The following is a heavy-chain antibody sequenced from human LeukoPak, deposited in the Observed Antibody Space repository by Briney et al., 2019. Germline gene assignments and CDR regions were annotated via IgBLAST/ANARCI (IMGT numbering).Heavy chain of an antibody. CDR1: GFSFSNYG. J-gene: IGHJ4*02. CDR2: IEKDGSQI. D-gene: IGHD4-23*01. Sequence: GGSLRLSCEASGFSFSNYGMHWVRQAPGKGLEWVANIEKDGSQIYYVDSVKGRFTISRDNAKNFLSLQMNSLRVEDTAVYHCARYDVTLHAGFDYWGQGTLVTVSS. V-gene: IGHV3-7*01. CDR3: ARYDVTLHAGFDY.